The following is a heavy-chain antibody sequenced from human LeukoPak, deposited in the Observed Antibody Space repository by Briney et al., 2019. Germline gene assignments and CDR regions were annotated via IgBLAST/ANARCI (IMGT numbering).Heavy chain of an antibody. CDR3: AVDRRSSGGTCIED. J-gene: IGHJ4*02. CDR1: GLHFSRYS. CDR2: ISPDGSET. D-gene: IGHD2-15*01. Sequence: QPGRSLRLSCAVSGLHFSRYSFHWVRQSPGKGLEWVALISPDGSETYYADPLKGRFTISRDNSKDTLFLEVSSVRPDDTAVYFCAVDRRSSGGTCIEDWGRGTPVAVSS. V-gene: IGHV3-30*03.